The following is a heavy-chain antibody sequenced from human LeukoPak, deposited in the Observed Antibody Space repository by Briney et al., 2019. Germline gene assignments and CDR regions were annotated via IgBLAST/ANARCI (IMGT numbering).Heavy chain of an antibody. D-gene: IGHD1-26*01. CDR3: AKIPGATLGAFDI. CDR1: GFTFDDYA. J-gene: IGHJ3*02. V-gene: IGHV3-9*01. CDR2: ISWNSGSI. Sequence: GGSLRLSCAASGFTFDDYAMHWVRRAPGKGLEWVSGISWNSGSIGYADSVKGRFTISRDNAKNSLYLQMNSLRAEGTALYYCAKIPGATLGAFDIWGQGTMVTVSS.